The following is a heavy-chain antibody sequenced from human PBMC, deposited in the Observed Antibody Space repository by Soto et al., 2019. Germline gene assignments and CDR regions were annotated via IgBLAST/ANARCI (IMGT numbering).Heavy chain of an antibody. CDR1: GFTFTNYA. Sequence: PGGSLRLSCSASGFTFTNYAMNWVRQAPGKGLEWVSVISGSGGSTYYADSVKGRFTISRDNSKNTLYLQMSSLTAEDTAVYYCAKNKGTPPSAIDSWGQGTLVTVSS. CDR2: ISGSGGST. J-gene: IGHJ4*02. V-gene: IGHV3-23*01. D-gene: IGHD1-1*01. CDR3: AKNKGTPPSAIDS.